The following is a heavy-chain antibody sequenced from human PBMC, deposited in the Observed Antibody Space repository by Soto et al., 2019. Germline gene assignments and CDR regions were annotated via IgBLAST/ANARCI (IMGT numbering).Heavy chain of an antibody. Sequence: EVQLVESGGGLVQPGRSLRLSCAASGFTFDDFAMHWVRQAPGKGLEWVSGSSWNGRSIGYADSVKGRFTISRDNAKNFLDLQMSSLRPKDTALYYCAKVGVVRGVRRDWFDPWGQGTLVTVSS. CDR3: AKVGVVRGVRRDWFDP. CDR2: SSWNGRSI. D-gene: IGHD3-10*01. V-gene: IGHV3-9*01. CDR1: GFTFDDFA. J-gene: IGHJ5*02.